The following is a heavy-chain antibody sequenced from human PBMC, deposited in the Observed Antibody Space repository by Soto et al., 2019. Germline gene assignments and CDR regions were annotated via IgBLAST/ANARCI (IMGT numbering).Heavy chain of an antibody. CDR1: GGTFSSYA. D-gene: IGHD6-6*01. CDR2: IIPIFGTA. Sequence: QVQLVQSGAEVKKPGSSVKVSCKASGGTFSSYAISWVRQAPGQGLEWMGGIIPIFGTANYAQKFQGRVTITADESTSTAYMELSSLRSEDTAVYYCAMGVAARRVPYYYYGMDVWGQGTTVTVSS. J-gene: IGHJ6*02. V-gene: IGHV1-69*01. CDR3: AMGVAARRVPYYYYGMDV.